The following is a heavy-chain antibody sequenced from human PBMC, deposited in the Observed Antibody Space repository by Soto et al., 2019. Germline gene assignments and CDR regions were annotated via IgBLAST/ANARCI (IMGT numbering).Heavy chain of an antibody. CDR2: IYYRGNA. CDR1: GGSIDSGGYY. D-gene: IGHD5-18*01. J-gene: IGHJ6*02. V-gene: IGHV4-31*03. Sequence: SETLSLTCTVSGGSIDSGGYYWTWIRQQPGKGLERIGYIYYRGNAYYNPSLQSRVTMSVDTSKNHVFMKLSSVTVADTAMYYCARDNGYLDVWGQGTTVTVSS. CDR3: ARDNGYLDV.